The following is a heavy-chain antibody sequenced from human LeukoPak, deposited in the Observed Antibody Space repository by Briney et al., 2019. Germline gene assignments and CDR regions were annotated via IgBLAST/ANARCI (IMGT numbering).Heavy chain of an antibody. CDR2: ISGYNGNT. CDR3: ARGDNNY. Sequence: VGSAKVSCKTSGYTSSNFYISWVRQAPGQGRGWMGWISGYNGNTNYAQKYQGRVTMTTDTSTSTAYMELRSLRSDDTAMYYCARGDNNYWGQGTLVTVSS. J-gene: IGHJ4*02. D-gene: IGHD1-1*01. CDR1: GYTSSNFY. V-gene: IGHV1-18*01.